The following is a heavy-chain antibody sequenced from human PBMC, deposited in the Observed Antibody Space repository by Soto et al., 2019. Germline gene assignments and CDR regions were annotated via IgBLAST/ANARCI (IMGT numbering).Heavy chain of an antibody. D-gene: IGHD6-13*01. CDR1: GDSISSTSW. J-gene: IGHJ5*02. Sequence: QVHLQESGPGLVKPSGTLSLTCAVSGDSISSTSWWSWVRQPPGKGLEWIGEIYHSGNTKYNPSLKSRVILSVDKSKNQFFLNLNSVTAADTAVYYCARGETQQQRGTWGRGTLVTVSS. CDR3: ARGETQQQRGT. CDR2: IYHSGNT. V-gene: IGHV4-4*02.